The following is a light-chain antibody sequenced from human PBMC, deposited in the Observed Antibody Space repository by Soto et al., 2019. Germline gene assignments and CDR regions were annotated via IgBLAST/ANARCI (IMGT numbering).Light chain of an antibody. J-gene: IGKJ1*01. V-gene: IGKV1-39*01. CDR2: AAS. Sequence: DIQMTQSPSSLSASVGDRVSVTCRASQSISTFLNWYQQRPGEAPELLIYAASSLQSGVPSRFRGSGSGADFTLTIGSLQPEDFATYYCQQSYTTPRTFGQGTKVEVK. CDR3: QQSYTTPRT. CDR1: QSISTF.